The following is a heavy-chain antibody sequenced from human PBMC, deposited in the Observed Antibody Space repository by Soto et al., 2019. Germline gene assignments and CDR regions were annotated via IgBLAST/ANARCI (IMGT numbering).Heavy chain of an antibody. CDR3: ATSQKGYNWNYFDH. J-gene: IGHJ4*02. CDR1: GGSIISGGHY. V-gene: IGHV4-39*01. Sequence: SETLSLTCTVSGGSIISGGHYWTWVRQSPGKGPEWIGSVFYTGFTSYNPSLESRVSVSVDTSKNQFSLKVSGVSAADTAVYYCATSQKGYNWNYFDHWGQGALVTVSS. D-gene: IGHD1-20*01. CDR2: VFYTGFT.